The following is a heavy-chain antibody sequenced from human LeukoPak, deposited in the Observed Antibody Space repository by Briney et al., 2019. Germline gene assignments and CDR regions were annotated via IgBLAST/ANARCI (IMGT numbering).Heavy chain of an antibody. D-gene: IGHD1-14*01. CDR2: ISGSGGST. CDR1: GFTFSSYE. V-gene: IGHV3-23*01. Sequence: GGSLRLSCAASGFTFSSYEMNWVRQAPGKGLEWVSAISGSGGSTYYADSVKGRFTISRDNSKNTLYLQMNSLRAEDTAVYYCAKRKLVASYFDYWGQGTLVTVSS. J-gene: IGHJ4*02. CDR3: AKRKLVASYFDY.